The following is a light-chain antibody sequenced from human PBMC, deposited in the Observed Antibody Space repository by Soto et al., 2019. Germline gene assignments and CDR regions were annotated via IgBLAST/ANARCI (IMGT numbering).Light chain of an antibody. J-gene: IGLJ1*01. CDR2: EVD. CDR1: SSDVGGYNY. Sequence: SALAQPASVSGSPGQSTIISCTGTSSDVGGYNYVSWYQQHPGKAPKFLIYEVDNRASGVSDRFSGSKSGNTASLTISGLQAEDEADYYCVSYTSTSTLVFGTGTKVTVL. V-gene: IGLV2-14*01. CDR3: VSYTSTSTLV.